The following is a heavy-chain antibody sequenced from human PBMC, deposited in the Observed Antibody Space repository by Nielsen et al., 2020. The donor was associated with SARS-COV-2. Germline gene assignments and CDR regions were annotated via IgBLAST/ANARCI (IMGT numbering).Heavy chain of an antibody. J-gene: IGHJ4*02. CDR1: GYSFSRYP. CDR3: AVLPREAGTEGSTDY. CDR2: INPSGGST. D-gene: IGHD6-19*01. Sequence: ASVKVSCKASGYSFSRYPMNWVRQAPGQGLEWMGIINPSGGSTSYAQKFQGRVTMTRDTSTSTVYMELSSLRSEDTAVYYCAVLPREAGTEGSTDYWGQGTLVTVSS. V-gene: IGHV1-46*01.